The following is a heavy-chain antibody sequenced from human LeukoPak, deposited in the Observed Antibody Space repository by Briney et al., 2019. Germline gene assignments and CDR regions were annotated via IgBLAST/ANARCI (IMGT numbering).Heavy chain of an antibody. D-gene: IGHD6-13*01. CDR2: IIPIFGTA. CDR3: ARLNKGSSSWYWGYNWFDP. CDR1: GGTFSSYA. V-gene: IGHV1-69*05. J-gene: IGHJ5*02. Sequence: ASVKVSCKASGGTFSSYAISWVRQAPGQGLEWMGGIIPIFGTANYAQKFQGRVTITTDESTSTAYMELSSLRSEDTAVYYCARLNKGSSSWYWGYNWFDPWGQGTLVTVSS.